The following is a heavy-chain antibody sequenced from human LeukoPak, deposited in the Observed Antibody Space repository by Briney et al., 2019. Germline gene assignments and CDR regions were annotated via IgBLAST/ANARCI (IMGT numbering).Heavy chain of an antibody. CDR2: ISAYNGNT. Sequence: GASVKVSCKASGYTFTSYGISWVRQAPGQGLEWMGWISAYNGNTNYAQKLQGRVTMTTDTSTSTAYMELRSLRSDDTAVYYCARTPMIVVVITTFDYWGQGTLVTVSS. J-gene: IGHJ4*02. V-gene: IGHV1-18*01. CDR3: ARTPMIVVVITTFDY. CDR1: GYTFTSYG. D-gene: IGHD3-22*01.